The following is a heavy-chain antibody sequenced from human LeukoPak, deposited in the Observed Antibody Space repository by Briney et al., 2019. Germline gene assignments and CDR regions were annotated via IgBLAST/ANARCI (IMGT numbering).Heavy chain of an antibody. CDR3: AREGQGCDY. CDR1: GFTFGSYW. J-gene: IGHJ4*02. V-gene: IGHV3-7*01. Sequence: GGSLRLSCAASGFTFGSYWMSWVRQAPGKGLEWVANIKQDGSEKYYVDSVKGRFTISRDNAKNSLYLQMNSLRAEDTAVYYCAREGQGCDYWGQGTLVTVSS. CDR2: IKQDGSEK.